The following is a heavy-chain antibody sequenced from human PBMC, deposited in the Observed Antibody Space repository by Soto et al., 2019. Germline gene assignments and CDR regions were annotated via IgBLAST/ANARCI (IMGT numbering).Heavy chain of an antibody. V-gene: IGHV3-33*01. D-gene: IGHD1-1*01. CDR2: IWSDGNNK. CDR1: GFTFNTYG. J-gene: IGHJ4*02. Sequence: QVQLVESGGGVVQPGRSLRLSCAASGFTFNTYGFHWVRQAPGKGLEWVAVIWSDGNNKYYADSVKGRFTISRDSSKNTLYLQMNSLRVEDTAVYYCPRIQLDTIMALDYWGQGTLVTVSS. CDR3: PRIQLDTIMALDY.